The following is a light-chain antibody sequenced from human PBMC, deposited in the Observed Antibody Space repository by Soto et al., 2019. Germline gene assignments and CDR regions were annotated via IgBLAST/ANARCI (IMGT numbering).Light chain of an antibody. Sequence: DIQMTQTPSTLSAFLGDKVTTTSRASQSISSWLAWYQQKPGKAPKVLIYDASSLESGVPSRFSGSGSGTEFSLTISSLQPDDFATYYCQQYNHYWTFGQGTKVDI. CDR3: QQYNHYWT. V-gene: IGKV1-5*01. CDR2: DAS. J-gene: IGKJ1*01. CDR1: QSISSW.